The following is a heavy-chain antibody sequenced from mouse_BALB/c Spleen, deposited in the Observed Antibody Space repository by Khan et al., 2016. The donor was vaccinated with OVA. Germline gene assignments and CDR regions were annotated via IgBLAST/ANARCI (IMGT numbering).Heavy chain of an antibody. D-gene: IGHD3-1*01. J-gene: IGHJ4*01. CDR1: SYSFTSYY. Sequence: EVQLQQSGPELMKPGASVKISCKASSYSFTSYYMHWVKQSHGKRLEWIGYIDPINGGTSYNQKFKGKATLTVDKSSSTAYMHLSSLPSEDSAVYFCSRGGLGLRSYAMDYWGQGTSVTVSS. CDR2: IDPINGGT. CDR3: SRGGLGLRSYAMDY. V-gene: IGHV1S135*01.